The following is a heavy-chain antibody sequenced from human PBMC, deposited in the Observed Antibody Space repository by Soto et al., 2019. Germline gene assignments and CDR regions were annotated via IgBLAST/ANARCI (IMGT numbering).Heavy chain of an antibody. D-gene: IGHD3-10*01. V-gene: IGHV1-69*01. CDR1: GGTFDNDI. CDR3: ATDVVTPSVIGRWFDS. Sequence: QVQLVQSGAEVNKPGSSVKVSCKASGGTFDNDIISWVRQAPGQGLEWMGGIVPLLGTTHYAQKFQGSVTIMADGSTSTAYMETRSLTSEDTSVYYCATDVVTPSVIGRWFDSWCQGTVVSVSS. J-gene: IGHJ5*01. CDR2: IVPLLGTT.